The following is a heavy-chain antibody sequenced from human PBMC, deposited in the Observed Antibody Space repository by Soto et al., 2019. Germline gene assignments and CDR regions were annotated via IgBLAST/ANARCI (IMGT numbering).Heavy chain of an antibody. V-gene: IGHV3-15*07. Sequence: GGSLRLSCAASGFTFSNAWMNWVRQAPGKGLEWVGRIKSKTDGGTTDYAAPVKGRFTISRDDSKNTLYLQMNSLKTEDTAVYYCTTHYYDSSGYYQFDYWGQGTLVTVSS. J-gene: IGHJ4*02. D-gene: IGHD3-22*01. CDR1: GFTFSNAW. CDR3: TTHYYDSSGYYQFDY. CDR2: IKSKTDGGTT.